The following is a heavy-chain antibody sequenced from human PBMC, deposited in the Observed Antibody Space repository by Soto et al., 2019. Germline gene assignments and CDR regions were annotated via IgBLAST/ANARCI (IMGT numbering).Heavy chain of an antibody. J-gene: IGHJ6*02. CDR2: IYYSGNT. Sequence: PSETLSLTCTVSAGSISSGYYWSWIRQHPGKGLEWIGYIYYSGNTYYNPSLKSRVSISLDTSKSQFSLKLDSVTAADTAVYYCARDAPVALHVPNSMDVWGQGTTVTVSS. V-gene: IGHV4-31*03. CDR3: ARDAPVALHVPNSMDV. D-gene: IGHD3-3*02. CDR1: AGSISSGYY.